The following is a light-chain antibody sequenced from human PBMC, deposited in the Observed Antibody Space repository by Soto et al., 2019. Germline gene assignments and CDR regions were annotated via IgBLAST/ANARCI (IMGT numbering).Light chain of an antibody. CDR2: DAS. Sequence: EIVLTQSPATLSLSPGERATLSCRASQTVNNYLAWYQQKPGQAPRLLIYDASNRATGIPARFSGSGSGTDFTLTISSLEPEDFAVYYCQHRINWPLTFGGGTQVDIK. CDR3: QHRINWPLT. V-gene: IGKV3-11*01. CDR1: QTVNNY. J-gene: IGKJ4*01.